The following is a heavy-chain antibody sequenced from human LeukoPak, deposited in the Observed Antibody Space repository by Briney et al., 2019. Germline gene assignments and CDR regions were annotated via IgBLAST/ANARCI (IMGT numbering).Heavy chain of an antibody. CDR1: GYTFTGYY. D-gene: IGHD3-22*01. CDR2: INPKNGTT. CDR3: ARGIRHYYDSSGYNWFDP. J-gene: IGHJ5*02. V-gene: IGHV1-2*02. Sequence: GASVKVSCKASGYTFTGYYMHWVRQAPGQGLEWMGWINPKNGTTNYAQKFQGRVTMTRDTSNRTAYVELSRLGSDDTAVYYCARGIRHYYDSSGYNWFDPWGQGTLVTVSS.